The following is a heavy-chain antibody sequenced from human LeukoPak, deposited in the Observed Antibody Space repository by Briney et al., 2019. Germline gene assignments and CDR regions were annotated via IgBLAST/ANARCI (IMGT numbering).Heavy chain of an antibody. CDR3: ARDYDSSGYYGLYYYYMDV. J-gene: IGHJ6*03. CDR1: GFTVSDNY. V-gene: IGHV3-11*01. Sequence: GGSLRLSCAASGFTVSDNYMSWIRQAPGKGLEWVSYISSSGSTIYYADSVKGRFTISRDNAKNSLYLQMNSLRAEDTAVYYCARDYDSSGYYGLYYYYMDVWGKGTTVTVSS. CDR2: ISSSGSTI. D-gene: IGHD3-22*01.